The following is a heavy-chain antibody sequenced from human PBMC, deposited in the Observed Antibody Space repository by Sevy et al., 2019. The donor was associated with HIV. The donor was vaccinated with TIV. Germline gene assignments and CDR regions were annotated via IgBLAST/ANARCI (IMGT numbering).Heavy chain of an antibody. D-gene: IGHD2-8*01. CDR3: ARDPRMYGDYLLAYFDY. Sequence: GGSLRLSCAASGFTPSTYGMHWVRQVPGKGLEWVAVIGYDGSNIYYADSVKGRFTISRDNSKNTLFLQMDSLRAEDTAIYYCARDPRMYGDYLLAYFDYWGQGTLVTVSS. V-gene: IGHV3-33*01. CDR1: GFTPSTYG. CDR2: IGYDGSNI. J-gene: IGHJ4*02.